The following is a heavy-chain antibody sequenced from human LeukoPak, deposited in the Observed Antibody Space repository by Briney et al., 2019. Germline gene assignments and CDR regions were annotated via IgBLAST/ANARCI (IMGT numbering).Heavy chain of an antibody. J-gene: IGHJ3*02. CDR1: GYTFTSYG. D-gene: IGHD2-15*01. CDR2: ISAYNGNT. V-gene: IGHV1-18*01. Sequence: ASVKVSCKASGYTFTSYGISWVRQAPGQGLEWMGWISAYNGNTNYAQKLQGRVTMTTDTSTSTAYMELRSLRSDDTAVYYCARDGYCSGGSCSRGDAFDIWGQATMVTVSS. CDR3: ARDGYCSGGSCSRGDAFDI.